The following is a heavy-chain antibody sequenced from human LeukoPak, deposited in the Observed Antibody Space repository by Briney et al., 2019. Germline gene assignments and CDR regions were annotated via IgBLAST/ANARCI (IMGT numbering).Heavy chain of an antibody. V-gene: IGHV1-2*02. D-gene: IGHD3-10*01. Sequence: ASVKVSCKASGYTFTGHYMHWVRQAPGQGPEWMACINPNSGGASFAPKFQGRVTMTRDTSMSTAYMELSRLRSDDTAVYHCARYALYASGGAGGFDIWGQGTMVTVSS. CDR3: ARYALYASGGAGGFDI. J-gene: IGHJ3*02. CDR2: INPNSGGA. CDR1: GYTFTGHY.